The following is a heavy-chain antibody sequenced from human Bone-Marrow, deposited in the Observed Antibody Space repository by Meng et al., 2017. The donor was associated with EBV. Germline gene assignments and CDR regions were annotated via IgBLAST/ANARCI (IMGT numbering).Heavy chain of an antibody. CDR1: GYTFTSNG. V-gene: IGHV1-18*01. Sequence: EQSGPGMPKPWPAFKLSCKTSGYTFTSNGTGWVRLAPVQSLEWMGWISTYNKQKSYAQKFVARVTMTTDTSTSTAYKELRRLTSDDTAVYYFATTLYGDYGVDWGQGTLVTVSS. CDR3: ATTLYGDYGVD. CDR2: ISTYNKQK. J-gene: IGHJ1*01. D-gene: IGHD4-17*01.